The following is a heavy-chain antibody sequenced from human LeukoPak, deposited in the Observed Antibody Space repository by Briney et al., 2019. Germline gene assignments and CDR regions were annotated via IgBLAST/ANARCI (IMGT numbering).Heavy chain of an antibody. J-gene: IGHJ4*02. V-gene: IGHV3-48*01. Sequence: PGGSLRLSCAASGFTFSSYSMNWVRQAPGKGLEWVSYISSSSSTIYYADSVEGRFTISRDNAKNSLYLQMNSLRAEDTAVYYCASVSSGWVTVGYWGQGTLVTVSS. D-gene: IGHD6-19*01. CDR2: ISSSSSTI. CDR1: GFTFSSYS. CDR3: ASVSSGWVTVGY.